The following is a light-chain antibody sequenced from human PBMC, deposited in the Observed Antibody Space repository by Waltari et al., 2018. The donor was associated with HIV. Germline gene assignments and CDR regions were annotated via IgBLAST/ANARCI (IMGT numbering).Light chain of an antibody. V-gene: IGLV1-40*01. Sequence: QSVLAQSPSVSGAPGQRVTISCTGSSSNIGAGYDVNWYQQLPGTAPKFLIYGNTNRPSGVPDRFSGSKSGSSASLAITGLQAEDEADYYCQSYDTSLSAYVFGTGTKVTVL. J-gene: IGLJ1*01. CDR3: QSYDTSLSAYV. CDR1: SSNIGAGYD. CDR2: GNT.